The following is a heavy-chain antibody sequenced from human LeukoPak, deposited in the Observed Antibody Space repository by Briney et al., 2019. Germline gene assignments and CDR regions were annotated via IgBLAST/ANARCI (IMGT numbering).Heavy chain of an antibody. D-gene: IGHD3-10*01. CDR3: ARDLGYGSGSYDY. J-gene: IGHJ4*02. Sequence: GGSLRLSCAASGFTFSSYAMHWVRQAPGKGLERVAVISYDGSNKYYADSVKGRFTISRDNSKNTLYLQMNSLRAEDTAVYYCARDLGYGSGSYDYWGQGTLVTVSS. CDR2: ISYDGSNK. V-gene: IGHV3-30-3*01. CDR1: GFTFSSYA.